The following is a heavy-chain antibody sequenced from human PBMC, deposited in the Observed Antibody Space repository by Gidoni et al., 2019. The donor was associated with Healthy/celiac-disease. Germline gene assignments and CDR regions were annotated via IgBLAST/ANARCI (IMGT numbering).Heavy chain of an antibody. Sequence: QVQLVESGGGVVQPGRSLRLSCAASGFTFSSYAMHWARQAPGKGLEWVAVISYDGSNKYYADSVKGRFTISRDNSKNTLYLQMNSLRAEDTAVYYCARDYYYGSGSKIFYYYYGMDVWGQGTTVTVSS. CDR2: ISYDGSNK. V-gene: IGHV3-30-3*01. CDR1: GFTFSSYA. CDR3: ARDYYYGSGSKIFYYYYGMDV. J-gene: IGHJ6*02. D-gene: IGHD3-10*01.